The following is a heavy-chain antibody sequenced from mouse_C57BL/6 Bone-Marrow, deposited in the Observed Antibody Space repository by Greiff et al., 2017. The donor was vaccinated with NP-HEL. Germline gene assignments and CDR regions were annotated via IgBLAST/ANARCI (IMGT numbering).Heavy chain of an antibody. CDR1: GYAFSSSW. D-gene: IGHD2-1*01. CDR2: IYPGDGDT. V-gene: IGHV1-82*01. CDR3: AREEVYYGNWNYAMDY. Sequence: VQLQQSGPELVKPGASVKISCKASGYAFSSSWMNWVKQRPGKGLEWIGRIYPGDGDTNYNGKFKGKATLTADKSSSTAYMQLSSLTSEDSAVYFCAREEVYYGNWNYAMDYWGQGTSVTVSS. J-gene: IGHJ4*01.